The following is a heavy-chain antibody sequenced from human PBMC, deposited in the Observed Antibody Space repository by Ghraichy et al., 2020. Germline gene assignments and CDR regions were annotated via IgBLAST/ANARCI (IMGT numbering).Heavy chain of an antibody. CDR3: ARHGGLYFDSAFDY. Sequence: SETLSLTCTVSGGSISSYYWSWIRQPPGKGLEWIGYIYYSGSTNYNPSLKSRVTISVDTSKNQFSLKLSSVTAADTAVYYCARHGGLYFDSAFDYWGQGTLVTVSS. V-gene: IGHV4-59*08. CDR2: IYYSGST. D-gene: IGHD3-9*01. J-gene: IGHJ4*02. CDR1: GGSISSYY.